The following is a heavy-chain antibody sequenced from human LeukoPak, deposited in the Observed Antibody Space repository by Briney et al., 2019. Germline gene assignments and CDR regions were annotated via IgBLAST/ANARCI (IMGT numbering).Heavy chain of an antibody. Sequence: ASVKLSCKVSGYTLTELSMHWVRQAPGKGLEWMGGFDPEDGETIYAQKFQGRVTMTEDTSTDTAYMELSSMRSEDTAVYYCATEGSRYCSGGSCYPWGQGTLVTVSS. V-gene: IGHV1-24*01. CDR2: FDPEDGET. CDR1: GYTLTELS. D-gene: IGHD2-15*01. J-gene: IGHJ5*02. CDR3: ATEGSRYCSGGSCYP.